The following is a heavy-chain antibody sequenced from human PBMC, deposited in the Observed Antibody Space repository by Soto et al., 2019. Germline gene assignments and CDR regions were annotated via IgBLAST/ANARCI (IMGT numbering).Heavy chain of an antibody. CDR1: GYSFTSYW. CDR3: ARHFRDCSSTSCYYYYYYYMDV. D-gene: IGHD2-2*01. CDR2: IYPGDSDT. V-gene: IGHV5-51*01. J-gene: IGHJ6*03. Sequence: PGESLKISCKGSGYSFTSYWIGWVRQMPGKGLEWMGIIYPGDSDTRYSPSFQGQVTISADKSISTAYLQWSSLKASDTAMYYCARHFRDCSSTSCYYYYYYYMDVWGKGTTVTVSS.